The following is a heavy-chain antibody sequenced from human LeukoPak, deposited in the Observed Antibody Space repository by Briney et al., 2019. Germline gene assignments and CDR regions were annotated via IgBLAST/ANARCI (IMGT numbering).Heavy chain of an antibody. V-gene: IGHV4-39*01. J-gene: IGHJ4*02. D-gene: IGHD6-13*01. Sequence: SETLSLTCTVSGGSISSSSYYWGWIRQPSGKGLEWIGSIYYSGSTYYNPSLKSRVTISVDTSKNQFSLKLSSVTAADTAVYYCHLIEGAAAGTHIDYWGQGTLVTVSS. CDR1: GGSISSSSYY. CDR3: HLIEGAAAGTHIDY. CDR2: IYYSGST.